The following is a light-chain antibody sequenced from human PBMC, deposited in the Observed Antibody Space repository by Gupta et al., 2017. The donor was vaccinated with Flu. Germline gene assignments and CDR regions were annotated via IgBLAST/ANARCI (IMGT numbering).Light chain of an antibody. CDR1: QSVSSSY. CDR2: GAS. J-gene: IGKJ5*01. Sequence: EIVLTQSPGTLFLSPGERATLSCRASQSVSSSYLAWYQQKPGQAPRLLIYGASSRGTGIPDRFSGSGSGTDFTLTISRLEPEDFAVYYCQQYGSSPPITFGQGTRVEIK. CDR3: QQYGSSPPIT. V-gene: IGKV3-20*01.